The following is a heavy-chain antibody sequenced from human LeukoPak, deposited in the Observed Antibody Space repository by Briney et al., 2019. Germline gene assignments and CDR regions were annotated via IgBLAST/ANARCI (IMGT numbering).Heavy chain of an antibody. V-gene: IGHV3-23*01. J-gene: IGHJ6*02. D-gene: IGHD6-19*01. Sequence: GGSLRLSCAASGFTFSSYAMSWVRQAPGKELEWVSAISGSGGSTYYADSVKGRFTISRDNSKNTLYLQMNSLRAEDTAVYYCAKDRGKDSSGTYYYYYGMDVWGQGTTVTVSS. CDR2: ISGSGGST. CDR3: AKDRGKDSSGTYYYYYGMDV. CDR1: GFTFSSYA.